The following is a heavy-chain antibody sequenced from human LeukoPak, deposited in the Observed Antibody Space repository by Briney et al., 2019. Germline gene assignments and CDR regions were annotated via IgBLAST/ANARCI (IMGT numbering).Heavy chain of an antibody. D-gene: IGHD5-18*01. CDR2: INHSGST. CDR3: ARSPGIQLWLYYFDY. Sequence: ASETLSLTCAVYGGSFSGYYWSWIRQPPGKGLEWIGEINHSGSTNYNPSLKSRVTISVDTSKNQFSLKLSSVTAADTAVYYCARSPGIQLWLYYFDYWGQGTLVTVSS. J-gene: IGHJ4*02. V-gene: IGHV4-34*01. CDR1: GGSFSGYY.